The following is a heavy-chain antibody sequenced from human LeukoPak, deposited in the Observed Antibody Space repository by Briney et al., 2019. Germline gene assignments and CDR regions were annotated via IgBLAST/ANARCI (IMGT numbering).Heavy chain of an antibody. J-gene: IGHJ3*02. Sequence: ASVKVSCKASGYTFTGYYMHWVRQAPGQGLEWMGRINPNSGGTNYAQKFQGRVTMTRDTSISTAYMELSRLGSDDTAVYYCASSSITMMGDAFDIWGQGTMVTVSS. D-gene: IGHD3-22*01. CDR1: GYTFTGYY. CDR2: INPNSGGT. V-gene: IGHV1-2*06. CDR3: ASSSITMMGDAFDI.